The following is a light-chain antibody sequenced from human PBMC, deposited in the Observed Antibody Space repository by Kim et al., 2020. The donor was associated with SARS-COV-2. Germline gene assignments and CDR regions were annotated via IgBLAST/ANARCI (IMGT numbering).Light chain of an antibody. CDR1: QTISTS. Sequence: SASVGDRVAITCRASQTISTSLNWFQQKPGKAPELLIYAASNLESGVPLRFSGSGSGTDFTLTIGSLQPEDFATYYCQQSYNTPPNFGQGTKLEI. V-gene: IGKV1-39*01. CDR3: QQSYNTPPN. J-gene: IGKJ2*01. CDR2: AAS.